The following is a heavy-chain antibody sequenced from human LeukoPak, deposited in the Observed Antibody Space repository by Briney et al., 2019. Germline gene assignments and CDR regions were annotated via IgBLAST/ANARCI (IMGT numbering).Heavy chain of an antibody. CDR3: ARGQQMVLWFDP. Sequence: GGSLRLSCAASGFAFSSHYMTWVRQAPGKWLEWVATIKQAGSERYYVDSVKGRFTISRDDAKSSVYLQMNSLRADDTAVYYCARGQQMVLWFDPWGQGTLVTVSS. CDR1: GFAFSSHY. D-gene: IGHD6-13*01. V-gene: IGHV3-7*01. J-gene: IGHJ5*02. CDR2: IKQAGSER.